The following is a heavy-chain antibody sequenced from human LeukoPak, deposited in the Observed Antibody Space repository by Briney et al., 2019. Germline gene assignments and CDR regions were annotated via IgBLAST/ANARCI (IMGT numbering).Heavy chain of an antibody. V-gene: IGHV3-23*01. J-gene: IGHJ4*02. CDR2: TSGSCGST. CDR3: AKDPLRSCSGGSCYSDFDY. CDR1: GFTFSSYA. D-gene: IGHD2-15*01. Sequence: PGGSLRLSCAASGFTFSSYATSCVPQAPGKGLECVSATSGSCGSTYYADSVKGRFTISRDNSKNTLYLQMNSLRAEDTAVYYCAKDPLRSCSGGSCYSDFDYWGQGTLVTVSS.